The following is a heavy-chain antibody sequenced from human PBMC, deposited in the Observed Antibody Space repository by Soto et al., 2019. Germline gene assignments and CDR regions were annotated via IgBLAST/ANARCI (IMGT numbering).Heavy chain of an antibody. CDR2: ISAYNGNT. Sequence: QVQLVQSGAEVKKPGASVKVSCKASGYTFTSYGISWVRQAPGQGLEWMGWISAYNGNTNYAQKLQGRVTMTTDTCRSTAYMELRSMRSDDTAVYYCARDRADIVVVVAADEDAFDIWGQGTMVTVSS. CDR3: ARDRADIVVVVAADEDAFDI. D-gene: IGHD2-15*01. CDR1: GYTFTSYG. V-gene: IGHV1-18*01. J-gene: IGHJ3*02.